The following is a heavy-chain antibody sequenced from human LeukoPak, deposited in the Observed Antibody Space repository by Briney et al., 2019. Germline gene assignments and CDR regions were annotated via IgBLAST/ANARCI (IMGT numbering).Heavy chain of an antibody. J-gene: IGHJ4*02. D-gene: IGHD3-10*01. CDR1: GFTFSSYG. CDR3: TSLEGYYYGSGSSKDY. V-gene: IGHV3-30*03. CDR2: ISYDGSNK. Sequence: PGGSLRLSCAASGFTFSSYGMHWVRQAPGKGLEWVAVISYDGSNKYYADSVKGRFTISRDNSKNTLYLQMNSLKTEDTAVYYCTSLEGYYYGSGSSKDYWGQGTLVTVSS.